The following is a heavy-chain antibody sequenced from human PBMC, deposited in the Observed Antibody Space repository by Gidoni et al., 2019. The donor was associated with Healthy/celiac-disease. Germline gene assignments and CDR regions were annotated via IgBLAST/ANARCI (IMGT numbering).Heavy chain of an antibody. J-gene: IGHJ3*02. CDR2: ISGSGGST. D-gene: IGHD2-21*01. CDR3: AKDGGGYCGGDCPPDAFDI. Sequence: EVQLLESGGGLVQPGGSLRLSCAASGFTFSSYAMSWVRQAPGKGLEWVSAISGSGGSTYYADSVKGRFTISRDNSKNTLYLQMNSLRAEDTAVYYCAKDGGGYCGGDCPPDAFDIWGQGTMVTVSS. V-gene: IGHV3-23*01. CDR1: GFTFSSYA.